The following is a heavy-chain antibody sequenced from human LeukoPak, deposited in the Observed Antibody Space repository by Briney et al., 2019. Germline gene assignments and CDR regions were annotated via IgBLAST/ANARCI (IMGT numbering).Heavy chain of an antibody. CDR3: VSQWFDY. CDR2: IKTKTDGGTT. D-gene: IGHD2-8*01. V-gene: IGHV3-15*01. CDR1: GFTFSNAW. J-gene: IGHJ4*02. Sequence: GGFLRLSCAASGFTFSNAWMNWVRQAPGKGLEWVARIKTKTDGGTTDYAAPVKGRFTISRDDSKNTVYLQMNSLKTEDTALYYCVSQWFDYWGQGTLVTVAS.